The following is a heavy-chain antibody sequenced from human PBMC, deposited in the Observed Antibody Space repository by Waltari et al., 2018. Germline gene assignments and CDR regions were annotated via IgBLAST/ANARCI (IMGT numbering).Heavy chain of an antibody. J-gene: IGHJ6*02. CDR1: GYTFTSYG. Sequence: QVQLVQSGAEVKKPGASVKVSCKASGYTFTSYGISWVRQAPGQGLEWMGWISAYNGNTNYAQKLKGRVTMTTDTSTSTAYMGLRSLRSDDTAVYYCARKGYSYGTSGYYYGMDVWGQGTTVTVSS. V-gene: IGHV1-18*04. D-gene: IGHD5-18*01. CDR3: ARKGYSYGTSGYYYGMDV. CDR2: ISAYNGNT.